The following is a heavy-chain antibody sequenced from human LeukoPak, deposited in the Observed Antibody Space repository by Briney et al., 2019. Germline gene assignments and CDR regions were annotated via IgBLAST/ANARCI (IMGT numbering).Heavy chain of an antibody. CDR3: ARGLGTTFGGVIYYFDY. CDR2: INHSGST. J-gene: IGHJ4*02. CDR1: GGSFSGYY. D-gene: IGHD3-16*02. V-gene: IGHV4-34*01. Sequence: SETLSLTCAVYGGSFSGYYWSWIRQPPGKGLEWIGEINHSGSTNYNPSLKSRVTLSVDTSKNQFSLKLSSVTAADTAVYYCARGLGTTFGGVIYYFDYWGQGTLVTVSS.